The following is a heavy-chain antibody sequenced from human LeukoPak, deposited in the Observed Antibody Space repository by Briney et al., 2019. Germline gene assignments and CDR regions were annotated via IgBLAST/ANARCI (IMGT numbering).Heavy chain of an antibody. D-gene: IGHD3-22*01. Sequence: GASVKVSCKASGYTFTGYYMHWVRQAPGQGLEWMGRINPNSGGTNYAQKFQGRVTMTRDTSISTAYMELSRLRSDDTAVYYFARDDYDRSGYSIGYYYYYMDVWGKGTTVTVSS. CDR1: GYTFTGYY. J-gene: IGHJ6*03. V-gene: IGHV1-2*06. CDR2: INPNSGGT. CDR3: ARDDYDRSGYSIGYYYYYMDV.